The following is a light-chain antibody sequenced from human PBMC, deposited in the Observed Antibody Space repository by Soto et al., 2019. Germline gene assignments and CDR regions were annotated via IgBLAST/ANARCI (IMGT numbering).Light chain of an antibody. CDR2: DVS. Sequence: QSALTQPRSVSGSPGQSVTISCTGTSSDVGGYNYVSWYQQHPGKAPKLMIYDVSKRPSGVPDRFSGSKSGNTASLTISGLQAEDEADYYCCSYAGTYTDVFGIGPKLTVL. CDR1: SSDVGGYNY. V-gene: IGLV2-11*01. CDR3: CSYAGTYTDV. J-gene: IGLJ1*01.